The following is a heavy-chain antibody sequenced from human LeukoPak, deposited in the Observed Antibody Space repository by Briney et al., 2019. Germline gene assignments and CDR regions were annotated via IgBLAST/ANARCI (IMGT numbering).Heavy chain of an antibody. V-gene: IGHV1-69*05. D-gene: IGHD4-17*01. CDR3: ARRLGLGYGDYESAFDI. Sequence: SVKVSCKASGGTFSSYAISWVRQATGQGLEWMGGIIPIFGTANSAQKFQGRVTITTDESTSTAYMELSSLRSEDTAVYYCARRLGLGYGDYESAFDIWGQGTMVTVSS. CDR2: IIPIFGTA. J-gene: IGHJ3*02. CDR1: GGTFSSYA.